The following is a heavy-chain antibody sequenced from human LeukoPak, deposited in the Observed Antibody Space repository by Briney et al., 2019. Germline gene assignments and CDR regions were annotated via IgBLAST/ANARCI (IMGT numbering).Heavy chain of an antibody. V-gene: IGHV1-2*02. CDR3: ATFAGEHQAPFDY. CDR2: INPNSGGT. D-gene: IGHD1-26*01. Sequence: GASVKVSCKASGCTFTGYYMHWVRQAPGQGLEWMGWINPNSGGTNYAQKFQGRVTMTRDTSISTAYMELNRLRSDDTAVYYCATFAGEHQAPFDYWGQGTLVTVSS. CDR1: GCTFTGYY. J-gene: IGHJ4*02.